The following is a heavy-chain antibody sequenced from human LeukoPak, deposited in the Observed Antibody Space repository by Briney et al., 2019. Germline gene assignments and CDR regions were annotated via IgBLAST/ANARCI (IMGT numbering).Heavy chain of an antibody. Sequence: GASVKVSCKASGGTFSSYAISWVRQAPGQGLEWMGGIIPIFGTANYAQKFQGRVTITADESTSTAYMELSSLRSEDTAVYYCARAIVGVHDYYYYGMDVWGQGTTVTVSS. D-gene: IGHD2-21*01. CDR2: IIPIFGTA. V-gene: IGHV1-69*13. CDR3: ARAIVGVHDYYYYGMDV. J-gene: IGHJ6*02. CDR1: GGTFSSYA.